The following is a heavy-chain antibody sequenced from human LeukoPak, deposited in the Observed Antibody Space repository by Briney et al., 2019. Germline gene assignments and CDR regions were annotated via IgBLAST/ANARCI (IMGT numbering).Heavy chain of an antibody. Sequence: PSETLSLTCTVSGGSTNNYYWNWIRQPPGKGLEWIGYIYYSGSTNYNPSLKSRVTISLDTSNNQFSLNLSSVTAADTAVYYCARATLSTRTAFDIWGQGTMVTVSP. CDR1: GGSTNNYY. J-gene: IGHJ3*02. CDR3: ARATLSTRTAFDI. V-gene: IGHV4-59*01. D-gene: IGHD2-2*01. CDR2: IYYSGST.